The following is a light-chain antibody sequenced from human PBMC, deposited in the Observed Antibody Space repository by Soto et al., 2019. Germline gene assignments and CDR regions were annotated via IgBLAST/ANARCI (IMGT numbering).Light chain of an antibody. CDR2: GAS. J-gene: IGKJ1*01. Sequence: EIVMTQSPATLSVSPGERATLSCRASQSVSSNLAWYQQKPGQAPRLLIYGASTRATGIPARFSGSGSGTEFTLTISSLKSEDFAVYSCQKYNNWLRAFGKGTKGKSN. CDR3: QKYNNWLRA. CDR1: QSVSSN. V-gene: IGKV3-15*01.